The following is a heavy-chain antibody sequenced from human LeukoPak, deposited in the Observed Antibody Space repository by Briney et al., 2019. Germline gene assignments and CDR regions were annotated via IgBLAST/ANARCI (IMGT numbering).Heavy chain of an antibody. D-gene: IGHD3-10*01. V-gene: IGHV4-39*01. Sequence: PSETLSLTCTVSGGSISSSSYYWGWIRQPPGKGLEWIGSIYYSGSTYYNPSLKSRVTISVDTSKNQFSLKLSSVTAADTAVYYCARPLHYDAFDIWGQGTVVTVSS. J-gene: IGHJ3*02. CDR2: IYYSGST. CDR1: GGSISSSSYY. CDR3: ARPLHYDAFDI.